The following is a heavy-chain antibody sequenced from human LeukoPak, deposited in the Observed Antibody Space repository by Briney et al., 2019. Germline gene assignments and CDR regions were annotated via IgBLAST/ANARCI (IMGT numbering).Heavy chain of an antibody. CDR3: ARTHYYDSSGWPHAFDI. CDR1: GFIFSSYA. J-gene: IGHJ3*02. V-gene: IGHV3-21*01. CDR2: ISSSSSYI. Sequence: GGSLRLSCAASGFIFSSYAMSWVRQAPGKGLEWVSSISSSSSYIYYADSVKGRFTISRDNAKNSLYLQMNSLRAEDTAVYYCARTHYYDSSGWPHAFDIWGQGTMVTVSS. D-gene: IGHD3-22*01.